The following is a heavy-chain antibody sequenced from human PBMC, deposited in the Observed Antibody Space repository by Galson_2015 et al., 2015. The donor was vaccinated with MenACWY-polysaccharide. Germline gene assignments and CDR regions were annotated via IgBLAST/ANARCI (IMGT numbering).Heavy chain of an antibody. CDR2: ISYDGSNK. V-gene: IGHV3-30*18. D-gene: IGHD3-10*01. CDR1: GFIFSDYA. CDR3: AKDRPRRGLSVFYYGMDV. J-gene: IGHJ6*02. Sequence: LRLSCAVSGFIFSDYAIHWVRQAPGKGLEWLAVISYDGSNKYYLESVKGRFTISRDNSKDMVYLHMNSLRGEDTAVYFCAKDRPRRGLSVFYYGMDVWGRGTTVIVSS.